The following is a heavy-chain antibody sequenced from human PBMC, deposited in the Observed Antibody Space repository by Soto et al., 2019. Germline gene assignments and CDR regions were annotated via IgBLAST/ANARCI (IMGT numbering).Heavy chain of an antibody. CDR2: ISGSGGST. CDR1: GFDFSSYA. CDR3: AKSRMSRSHYDFWSGYYPAVDY. V-gene: IGHV3-23*01. D-gene: IGHD3-3*01. Sequence: GVSLRLSCAASGFDFSSYAMSWVLQAPGKGLEWVSAISGSGGSTYYADSVKGRFTISRDNSKNTLYLQMNSLRAEDTAVYYCAKSRMSRSHYDFWSGYYPAVDYWGQGTLVTVSS. J-gene: IGHJ4*02.